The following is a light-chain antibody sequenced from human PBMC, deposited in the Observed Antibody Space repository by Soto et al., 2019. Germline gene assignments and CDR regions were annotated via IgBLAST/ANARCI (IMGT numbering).Light chain of an antibody. J-gene: IGKJ5*01. CDR1: QSLLHSNGHNY. V-gene: IGKV2-30*02. CDR2: KVS. Sequence: DIVMTQSRLSLPVTPGEPASISCRSSQSLLHSNGHNYLDWFQQRPGRSPRRLIYKVSNRDSGVPARFSGSGSGTDFALKISRVEAEDVGVYYCMQGTHWPITFGQGTRLEI. CDR3: MQGTHWPIT.